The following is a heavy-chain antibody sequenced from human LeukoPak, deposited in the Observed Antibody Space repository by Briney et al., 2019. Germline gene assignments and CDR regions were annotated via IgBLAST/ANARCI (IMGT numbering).Heavy chain of an antibody. CDR2: ISGDGGST. V-gene: IGHV3-43*02. D-gene: IGHD6-19*01. CDR1: GFTFDDYA. CDR3: AKDKSGWYYFDY. J-gene: IGHJ4*02. Sequence: GGSLRLSCAASGFTFDDYAMRWVRHAPGKGVEWVSLISGDGGSTYYADSVKGRFTISRHNSKNSLYLQMNSLRTEDTALYYCAKDKSGWYYFDYWGQGTLVTVSS.